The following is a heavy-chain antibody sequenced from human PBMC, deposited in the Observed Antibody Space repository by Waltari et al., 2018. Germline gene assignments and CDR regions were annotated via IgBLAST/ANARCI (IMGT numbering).Heavy chain of an antibody. J-gene: IGHJ4*02. Sequence: QPLLQESGPGLVKRSEIPSLTCSVPGGSISSSNYYWSWIRPSPGKGLEWIGNIYYNGDTYYNPSLKSRVTISLDTSKNQFSLKLRSVIAADTAVYFCASGGGYTNGWDYWGQGTLVTVSS. CDR1: GGSISSSNYY. CDR2: IYYNGDT. D-gene: IGHD2-8*01. CDR3: ASGGGYTNGWDY. V-gene: IGHV4-39*07.